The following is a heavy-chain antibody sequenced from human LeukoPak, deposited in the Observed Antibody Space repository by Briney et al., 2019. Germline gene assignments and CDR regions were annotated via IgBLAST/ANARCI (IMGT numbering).Heavy chain of an antibody. CDR1: IDSFTNYY. Sequence: PSETLSLTCAVYIDSFTNYYWNWIRQTPGKGLEWIGEVNDSGGTNINPSLKSRVTISVDTSKNQFSLKLSSVTAADTAVYYCARRVPGGATTAKAFDIWGQGTMVTVSS. D-gene: IGHD1-26*01. J-gene: IGHJ3*02. CDR2: VNDSGGT. V-gene: IGHV4-34*01. CDR3: ARRVPGGATTAKAFDI.